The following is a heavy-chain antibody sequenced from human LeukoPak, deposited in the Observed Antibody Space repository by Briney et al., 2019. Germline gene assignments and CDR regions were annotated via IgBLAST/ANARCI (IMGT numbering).Heavy chain of an antibody. Sequence: GGSLRLSCAASGFTFSNYAMSWVRQAPGKGLECISGFSGSGGRTFYADSVKGRFTISRDNSKNTLYVQMNNLRAEDTAVYYCARDKTTGDSWFDPWGQGTLVTVSS. D-gene: IGHD1-1*01. CDR2: FSGSGGRT. J-gene: IGHJ5*02. CDR1: GFTFSNYA. V-gene: IGHV3-23*01. CDR3: ARDKTTGDSWFDP.